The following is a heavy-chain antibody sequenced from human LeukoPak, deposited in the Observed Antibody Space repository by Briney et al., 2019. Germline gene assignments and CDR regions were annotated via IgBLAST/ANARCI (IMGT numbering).Heavy chain of an antibody. J-gene: IGHJ4*02. CDR1: GGSFSSYY. CDR2: MFYSGSP. CDR3: ARAVYGSGSYFFDY. V-gene: IGHV4-59*08. Sequence: LETLSLTCTVSGGSFSSYYWSWIRQPPGKGLEWIGYMFYSGSPSHNPSLKSRVTISVDTSKNQLSLKLTSVTAADTAVYYCARAVYGSGSYFFDYWGQGTLVTVSS. D-gene: IGHD3-10*01.